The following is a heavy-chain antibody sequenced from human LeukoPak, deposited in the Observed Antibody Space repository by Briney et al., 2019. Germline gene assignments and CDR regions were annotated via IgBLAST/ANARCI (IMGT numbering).Heavy chain of an antibody. CDR3: ARGNDGLLNY. CDR1: GYTFTSYG. D-gene: IGHD1-1*01. V-gene: IGHV1-2*06. CDR2: INPNSGGT. Sequence: GASVKVSCKASGYTFTSYGISWVRQAPGQGLEWMGRINPNSGGTNYAQKFQGRVTMTRDTPISTAYMELSRLRSDDTAVYYCARGNDGLLNYWGQGTLVTVSS. J-gene: IGHJ4*02.